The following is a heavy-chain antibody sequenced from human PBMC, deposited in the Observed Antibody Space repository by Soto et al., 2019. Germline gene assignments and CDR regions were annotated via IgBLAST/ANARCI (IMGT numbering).Heavy chain of an antibody. V-gene: IGHV4-34*02. Sequence: QVQPQQWGAGLLKPSETLPLTCGVYGGSFSNYYWTWIRQPPGKGLEWIGEINHSGRTNYNPSLQSRVTISLDTSKNQISLKVRSLTAADTAVYYCASDSGGYYYGMDVWGQGTTVTVSS. CDR3: ASDSGGYYYGMDV. D-gene: IGHD2-15*01. J-gene: IGHJ6*02. CDR1: GGSFSNYY. CDR2: INHSGRT.